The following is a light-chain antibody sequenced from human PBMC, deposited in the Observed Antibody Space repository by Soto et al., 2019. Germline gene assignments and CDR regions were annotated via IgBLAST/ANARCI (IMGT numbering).Light chain of an antibody. CDR1: NSDVGGYNY. CDR3: SSYGSTSTRYV. Sequence: QSVLTQPASVSGSPGQSITISCTGTNSDVGGYNYVSWYQQHPGKAPKLMIYEVSNRPSGVSNRFSGSKSGNTASLTISGLQAEDEADYFCSSYGSTSTRYVFGAGTKLTVL. J-gene: IGLJ1*01. V-gene: IGLV2-14*01. CDR2: EVS.